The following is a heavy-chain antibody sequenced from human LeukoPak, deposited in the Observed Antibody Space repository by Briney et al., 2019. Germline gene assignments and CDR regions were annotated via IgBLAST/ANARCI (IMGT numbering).Heavy chain of an antibody. CDR3: ARLAQGSSWYFKYRNNWFDP. CDR1: GGTFSSYA. J-gene: IGHJ5*02. CDR2: IIPIFGTA. D-gene: IGHD6-13*01. V-gene: IGHV1-69*05. Sequence: ASVKVSCKASGGTFSSYAISWVRQAPGQGLEWMGGIIPIFGTANYAQKFQGRVTITTDESTSTAYMELSSLRSEATAVYYCARLAQGSSWYFKYRNNWFDPWGQGTLVTASS.